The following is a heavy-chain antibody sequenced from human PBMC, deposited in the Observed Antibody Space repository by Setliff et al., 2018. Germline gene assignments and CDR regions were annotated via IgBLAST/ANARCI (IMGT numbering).Heavy chain of an antibody. V-gene: IGHV3-23*01. D-gene: IGHD2-21*02. CDR2: ISGSGGST. J-gene: IGHJ6*02. CDR3: ARNWATAQHYYYGMDV. CDR1: GFTFSSYA. Sequence: GGSLRLSCAASGFTFSSYAMSWVCQAPGKGLEWVSAISGSGGSTYYADSVKGRFTISRDNSKNTLYLQMNSLRAEDTAVYYCARNWATAQHYYYGMDVWGQGTTVTVSS.